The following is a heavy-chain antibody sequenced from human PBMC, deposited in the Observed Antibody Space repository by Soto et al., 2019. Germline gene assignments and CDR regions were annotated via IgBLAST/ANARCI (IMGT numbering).Heavy chain of an antibody. CDR2: ISGTGGNT. D-gene: IGHD1-26*01. CDR3: VNQSVASYDAFAC. CDR1: GFTFISYA. Sequence: EVQLLEAGGGLVEPGGYLRLSCAASGFTFISYAMCWVRQAPGRGLEWVSTISGTGGNTYYADTVKGRFRITRDNSKNTVTVQINNLGAEDPAIYYGVNQSVASYDAFACWGQGTLVTVSS. J-gene: IGHJ4*02. V-gene: IGHV3-23*01.